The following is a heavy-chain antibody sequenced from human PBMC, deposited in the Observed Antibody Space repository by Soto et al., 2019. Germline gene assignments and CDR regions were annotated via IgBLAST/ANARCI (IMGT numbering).Heavy chain of an antibody. J-gene: IGHJ5*02. D-gene: IGHD6-19*01. Sequence: GASVKVSCKASGYTFTSYYMHWVRQAPGQGLEWMGIINPSGGSTSYAQKFQGRVTMTRDTSTSTVYMEMSSLRSEDTAVYYCARVGYSSGWYNWFDPWGQGTLVTVSS. V-gene: IGHV1-46*01. CDR1: GYTFTSYY. CDR3: ARVGYSSGWYNWFDP. CDR2: INPSGGST.